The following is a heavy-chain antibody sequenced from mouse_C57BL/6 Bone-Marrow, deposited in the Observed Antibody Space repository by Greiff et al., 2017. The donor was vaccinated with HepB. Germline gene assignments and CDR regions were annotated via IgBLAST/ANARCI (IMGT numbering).Heavy chain of an antibody. Sequence: QVQGKEKGEERGKKGEAVKGAGKEEGERFKREGRKGGKQRPGPGLEWIGRIHPSDSDTNYNQKFKGKATLTVDKSSSTAYMQLSSLTSEDSAVYYCANDYDENWFAYWGQGTLVTVSA. D-gene: IGHD2-4*01. J-gene: IGHJ3*01. CDR3: ANDYDENWFAY. CDR2: IHPSDSDT. CDR1: GERFKREG. V-gene: IGHV1-74*01.